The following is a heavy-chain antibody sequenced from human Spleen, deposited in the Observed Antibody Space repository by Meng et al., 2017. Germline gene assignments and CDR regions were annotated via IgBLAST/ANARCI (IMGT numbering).Heavy chain of an antibody. V-gene: IGHV4-61*01. CDR2: IYNTGST. Sequence: SETLSLTCTVSGGSVSTSSHYWGWIRQPPGKGLEWIGYIYNTGSTNYNPSLKSRVTISVDTSKNQFSLKMSSVTAADTAVYYCASTPLNNDFWSGYYDYVMDVWGQGTTVTVSS. J-gene: IGHJ6*02. CDR1: GGSVSTSSHY. CDR3: ASTPLNNDFWSGYYDYVMDV. D-gene: IGHD3-3*01.